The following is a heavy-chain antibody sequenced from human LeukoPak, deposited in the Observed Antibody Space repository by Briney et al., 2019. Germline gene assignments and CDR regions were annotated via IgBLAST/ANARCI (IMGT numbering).Heavy chain of an antibody. Sequence: SQTLSLTCTVSGYSISSDYYWGWIRQPPGKGLEWIGSIHHSGSTYYKPSLKSRVTISVDTSKNQFSLKLSSVTAADTAVYYCARYPPNAYYFDYWGQGTLVTVSS. CDR3: ARYPPNAYYFDY. CDR2: IHHSGST. CDR1: GYSISSDYY. J-gene: IGHJ4*02. V-gene: IGHV4-38-2*02.